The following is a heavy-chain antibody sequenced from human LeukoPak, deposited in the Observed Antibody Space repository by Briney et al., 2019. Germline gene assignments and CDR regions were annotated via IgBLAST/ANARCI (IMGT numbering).Heavy chain of an antibody. Sequence: PSETLSLTCTVSGGSISSYYWSWIRQPPGKGLEWIGYIYYSGSTNYNPSLKSRVTISVDTSKNQFSLKMSSVTAADTAVYYCARGGMATIRDYWGQGILVTVSS. D-gene: IGHD5-24*01. V-gene: IGHV4-59*01. CDR3: ARGGMATIRDY. CDR1: GGSISSYY. J-gene: IGHJ4*02. CDR2: IYYSGST.